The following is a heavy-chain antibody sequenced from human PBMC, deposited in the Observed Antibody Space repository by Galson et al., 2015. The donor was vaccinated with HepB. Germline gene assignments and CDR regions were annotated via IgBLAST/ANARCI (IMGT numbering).Heavy chain of an antibody. CDR2: IIPIFGTA. D-gene: IGHD6-13*01. CDR1: GGTFSSSA. V-gene: IGHV1-69*13. Sequence: SVKDCCKASGGTFSSSAISWVRQAPGQGLEWMGGIIPIFGTANYAQKFQGRVTITADESTSTAYMELSSLRSEDTAVYYCVLRRSSSWYNQQPWDYWGQGTLVAVSS. J-gene: IGHJ4*02. CDR3: VLRRSSSWYNQQPWDY.